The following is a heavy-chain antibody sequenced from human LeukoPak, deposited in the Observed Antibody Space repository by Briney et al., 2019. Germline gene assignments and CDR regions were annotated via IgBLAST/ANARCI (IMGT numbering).Heavy chain of an antibody. Sequence: GGSLRLSCAASGFTFSSYAMSWVRQAPGKGLVWVSRINSDGSSTSYADSVKGRFTISRDNAKNTLYLQMNSLRAEDTAVYYCARDFDGSGFYIYWGQGTLVTVSS. CDR2: INSDGSST. J-gene: IGHJ4*02. D-gene: IGHD3-22*01. CDR3: ARDFDGSGFYIY. V-gene: IGHV3-74*01. CDR1: GFTFSSYA.